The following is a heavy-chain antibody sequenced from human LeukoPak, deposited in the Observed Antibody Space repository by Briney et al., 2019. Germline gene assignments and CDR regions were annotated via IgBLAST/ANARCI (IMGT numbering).Heavy chain of an antibody. CDR2: IHPEGNEK. Sequence: PGGSLRLSCAVSGFTFSNFWMSWVRQAPGRGLEWVANIHPEGNEKYHVESVKGRFTISRDNTKNLLFLQMNALRVEDTAVYYCARGGDFSGDHWGQGTLVTVSS. CDR3: ARGGDFSGDH. CDR1: GFTFSNFW. J-gene: IGHJ4*02. V-gene: IGHV3-7*04. D-gene: IGHD2/OR15-2a*01.